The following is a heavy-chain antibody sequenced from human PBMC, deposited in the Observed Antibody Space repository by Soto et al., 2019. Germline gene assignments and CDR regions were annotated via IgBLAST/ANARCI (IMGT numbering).Heavy chain of an antibody. Sequence: GESLKISCAAFGFTFSSYSMNWVRQAPGKGLEWVSSISSSSSYIYYADSVKGRFTISRDNAKNSLYLQMNSLRAEDTAVYYCARDLDCSGGSCYVAEYFQHWGQGTLVTVSS. J-gene: IGHJ1*01. CDR1: GFTFSSYS. V-gene: IGHV3-21*01. D-gene: IGHD2-15*01. CDR2: ISSSSSYI. CDR3: ARDLDCSGGSCYVAEYFQH.